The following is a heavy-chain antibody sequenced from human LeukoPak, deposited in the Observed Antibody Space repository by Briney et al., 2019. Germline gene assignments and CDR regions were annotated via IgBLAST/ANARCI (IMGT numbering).Heavy chain of an antibody. J-gene: IGHJ5*02. D-gene: IGHD2-15*01. CDR2: IYYSGST. CDR3: ARHGGYCSGGSCYSPYNWFDP. Sequence: SETLSLTCTVSGGSISSYHWSWIRQPPGKGLEWIGYIYYSGSTNYNPSLKSRVTISVDTSKNQFSLKLSSVTAVDTAVYYCARHGGYCSGGSCYSPYNWFDPWGQGTLVTVSS. CDR1: GGSISSYH. V-gene: IGHV4-59*08.